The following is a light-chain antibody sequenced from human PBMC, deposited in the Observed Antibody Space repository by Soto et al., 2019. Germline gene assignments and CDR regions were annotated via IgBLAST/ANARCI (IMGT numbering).Light chain of an antibody. Sequence: QSVLTQPPSVSGAPGQRVTISCIGSSSNIGAGYAVHWYQQLPGRAPKLLISRNSNRPSGVPDRFSASKSGASASLTITGLQPEDDADYYCQYSDTSVHGLFGGGTKLTVL. CDR2: RNS. V-gene: IGLV1-40*01. CDR1: SSNIGAGYA. J-gene: IGLJ3*02. CDR3: QYSDTSVHGL.